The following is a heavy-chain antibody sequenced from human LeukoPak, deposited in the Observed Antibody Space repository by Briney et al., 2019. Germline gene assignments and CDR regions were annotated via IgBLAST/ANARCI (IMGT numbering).Heavy chain of an antibody. D-gene: IGHD6-13*01. CDR1: GGSISSGDYY. V-gene: IGHV4-30-4*01. J-gene: IGHJ4*02. CDR2: IYYSGST. Sequence: SETLSLTCTVSGGSISSGDYYWSWIRQPPGKGLEWIGYIYYSGSTYYNPSLKSRVTISVDTSKNQFSLKLSSVTAADTAVYYCARVRSYSSSWLTLLYYFDYWGQGTLVTVSS. CDR3: ARVRSYSSSWLTLLYYFDY.